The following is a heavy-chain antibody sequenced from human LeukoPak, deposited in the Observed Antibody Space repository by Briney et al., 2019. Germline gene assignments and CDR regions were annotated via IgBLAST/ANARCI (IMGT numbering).Heavy chain of an antibody. V-gene: IGHV3-21*01. Sequence: GGSLRLSCAASGFTFSSYSMNWVRQAPGKGLEWVSSISSSSGYIYYADSVKGRFTISRDNAKNSLYLQMNSLRAEDTAVYYCAREYCDDDCFEYNYYYYMDVWGKGTTVTVSS. CDR2: ISSSSGYI. CDR1: GFTFSSYS. J-gene: IGHJ6*03. D-gene: IGHD2-21*02. CDR3: AREYCDDDCFEYNYYYYMDV.